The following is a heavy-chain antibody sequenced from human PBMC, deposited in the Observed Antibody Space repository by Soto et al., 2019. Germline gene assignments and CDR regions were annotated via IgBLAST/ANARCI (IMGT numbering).Heavy chain of an antibody. D-gene: IGHD2-8*02. Sequence: EVQLLESGGGLGQPGGSLRLSCAASGFTFGSYAMTWVRQAPGKGLEWVSGINTSGGSTYYADSVKGRFTISRDNSKNTLYLQMTSLRAEDTAVYYCAKTYWLPRDAFEIWGQGTLLTVSS. V-gene: IGHV3-23*01. CDR3: AKTYWLPRDAFEI. CDR2: INTSGGST. J-gene: IGHJ3*02. CDR1: GFTFGSYA.